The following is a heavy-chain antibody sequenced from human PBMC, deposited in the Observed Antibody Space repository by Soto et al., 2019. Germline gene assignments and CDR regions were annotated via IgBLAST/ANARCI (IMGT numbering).Heavy chain of an antibody. J-gene: IGHJ5*02. D-gene: IGHD1-26*01. CDR2: IYYSGST. Sequence: PSETLSLTCTVSGGSISSSSYYWGWIRQPPGKGLEWIGSIYYSGSTYYNPSLKSRVTISVDTSKNQFSLKLSSVTAADTAVYYCARHGWASGGSSNWFDPWGQGTLVTVSS. CDR3: ARHGWASGGSSNWFDP. CDR1: GGSISSSSYY. V-gene: IGHV4-39*01.